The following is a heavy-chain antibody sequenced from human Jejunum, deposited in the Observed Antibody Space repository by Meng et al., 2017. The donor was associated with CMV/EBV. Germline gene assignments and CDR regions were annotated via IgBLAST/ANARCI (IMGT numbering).Heavy chain of an antibody. Sequence: EVQLXXXXXGLVXPXXXLRLXXXASGFTFSNYWMHWVRQAPGKGLVWVSRITPDGSTTNYADSVKGRFTISRDNAKNTLYLQMNSLSAEDTAVYYCARNRDGLAGHFDCWGQGTLVTVSS. CDR1: GFTFSNYW. V-gene: IGHV3-74*01. J-gene: IGHJ4*02. CDR2: ITPDGSTT. D-gene: IGHD3-3*02. CDR3: ARNRDGLAGHFDC.